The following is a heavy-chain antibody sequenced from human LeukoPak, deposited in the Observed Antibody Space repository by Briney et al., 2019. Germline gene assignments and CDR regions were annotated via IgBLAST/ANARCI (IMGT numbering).Heavy chain of an antibody. CDR2: SFDGTTK. V-gene: IGHV3-30*18. CDR3: AKDYGGGVAVAGHSDY. D-gene: IGHD6-19*01. J-gene: IGHJ4*02. Sequence: GGSLRLSCAASGXSFSTFAMHWVRQAPGKGLEWVAVSFDGTTKSYADSVRGRFTISRDNSKNTLYLQMNSLRAEDTALYYCAKDYGGGVAVAGHSDYWGQGTQVTVSS. CDR1: GXSFSTFA.